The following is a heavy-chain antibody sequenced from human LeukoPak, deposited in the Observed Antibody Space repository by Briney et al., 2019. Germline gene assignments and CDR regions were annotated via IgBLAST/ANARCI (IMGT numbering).Heavy chain of an antibody. J-gene: IGHJ4*02. CDR3: STYYDSSGYPFDY. D-gene: IGHD3-22*01. CDR2: IRSKANSYAT. Sequence: PGGSLRLSCAASGFTFSGSAMHWVRQASGKGLEWVGRIRSKANSYATAYAASVKGRFTISRDDSKNTAYLQMNSLKTEDTAVYYCSTYYDSSGYPFDYWGQGTLVTVSS. V-gene: IGHV3-73*01. CDR1: GFTFSGSA.